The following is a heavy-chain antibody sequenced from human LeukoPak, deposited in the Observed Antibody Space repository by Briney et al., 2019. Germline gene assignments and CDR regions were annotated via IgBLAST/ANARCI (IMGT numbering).Heavy chain of an antibody. Sequence: GGSLRLSCAASGFTFSSYGMHWVRQAPGKGLEWVTVISYDGSNKYYADSVKGRFTISRDNSKNTLYLQMNSLRAEDTAVYYCAKAARIQLWFLYYFDYWGQGTLVTVSS. CDR1: GFTFSSYG. CDR3: AKAARIQLWFLYYFDY. CDR2: ISYDGSNK. V-gene: IGHV3-30*18. D-gene: IGHD5-18*01. J-gene: IGHJ4*02.